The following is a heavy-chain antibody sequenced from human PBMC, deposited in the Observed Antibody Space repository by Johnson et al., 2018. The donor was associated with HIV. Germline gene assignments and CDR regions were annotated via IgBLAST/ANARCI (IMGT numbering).Heavy chain of an antibody. J-gene: IGHJ3*02. D-gene: IGHD3-10*01. Sequence: VQLVESGGGLIQPGGSLRLSCAASGFTVSSNYMSWVRQPPGKGLEWVSVIYSGGNTYYADSVKGRFTTSKDNSKNTLYLQMNGLGAEDTALYYCARAPRWFNGFDIWGQGTMVTVSS. CDR2: IYSGGNT. V-gene: IGHV3-53*01. CDR1: GFTVSSNY. CDR3: ARAPRWFNGFDI.